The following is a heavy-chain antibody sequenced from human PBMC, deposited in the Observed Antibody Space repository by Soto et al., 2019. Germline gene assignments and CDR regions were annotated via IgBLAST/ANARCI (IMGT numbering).Heavy chain of an antibody. D-gene: IGHD2-2*01. J-gene: IGHJ6*03. CDR3: ARGYCSSTSCYGPYMDV. V-gene: IGHV1-2*04. CDR1: GYTFTGYY. Sequence: ASVKVSCKASGYTFTGYYMHWVRQAPGQGLEWMGWINPNSGGTNYAQKFQGWVTMTRDTSISTAYMELSRLRSDDTAVYYCARGYCSSTSCYGPYMDVWGKGTTVTVSS. CDR2: INPNSGGT.